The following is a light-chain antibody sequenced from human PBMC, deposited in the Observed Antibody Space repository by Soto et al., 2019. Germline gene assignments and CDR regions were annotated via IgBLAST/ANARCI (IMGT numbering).Light chain of an antibody. V-gene: IGKV1-39*01. J-gene: IGKJ2*01. CDR3: QQSYSTPPDT. CDR2: AAS. Sequence: DIQMTQSPSSLSASVRDRVTITCRASQSISKYLNWYQQKPGQAPNLLIYAASTLQSGVPSRFSGSGSGTDFTLTISSLQPEDFATYYCQQSYSTPPDTFGQGTKLEIK. CDR1: QSISKY.